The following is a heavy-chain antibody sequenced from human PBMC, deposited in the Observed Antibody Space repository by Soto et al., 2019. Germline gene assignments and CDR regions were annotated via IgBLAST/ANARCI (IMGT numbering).Heavy chain of an antibody. D-gene: IGHD3-3*01. Sequence: QVQLVESGAEVKKPGASVKVSCKASGYTFTSYGISWVRQAPGQGLEWMGWISAYNGNTNYAQKLQGRVTMTTDTSTSTAYMELRSLRSDDTAVYYCARANLTIFGVVTPPLGYWGQGTLVTVSS. J-gene: IGHJ4*02. CDR3: ARANLTIFGVVTPPLGY. CDR2: ISAYNGNT. CDR1: GYTFTSYG. V-gene: IGHV1-18*04.